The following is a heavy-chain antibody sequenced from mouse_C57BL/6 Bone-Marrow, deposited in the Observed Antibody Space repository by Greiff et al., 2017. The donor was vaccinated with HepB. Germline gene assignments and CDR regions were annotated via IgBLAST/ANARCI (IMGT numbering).Heavy chain of an antibody. CDR1: GYTFTSYW. J-gene: IGHJ2*01. CDR3: ARSDYSYYFDY. D-gene: IGHD2-13*01. CDR2: IHPNSGST. V-gene: IGHV1-64*01. Sequence: QVQLQQPGAELVKPGASVKLSCKASGYTFTSYWVHWVKQRPGQGLEWIGMIHPNSGSTNYNEKFKSKATLTVDKSSSTAYMQLSSLTSEDSAVYYCARSDYSYYFDYWGQGTTLTVSS.